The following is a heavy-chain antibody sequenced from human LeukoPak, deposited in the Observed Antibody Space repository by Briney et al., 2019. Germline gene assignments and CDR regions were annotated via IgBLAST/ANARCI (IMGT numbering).Heavy chain of an antibody. CDR1: GFTFSNSA. J-gene: IGHJ4*02. Sequence: GGSLRLSCAASGFTFSNSAMGWVRQAPGKGLEWVSTISYSGGSTYYTDSVKGRFTLSRDNSKSTLFLQMNSLRAEDTAVYYCAKDLGSGDYWGQGTLVTVSS. V-gene: IGHV3-23*01. D-gene: IGHD3-16*01. CDR3: AKDLGSGDY. CDR2: ISYSGGST.